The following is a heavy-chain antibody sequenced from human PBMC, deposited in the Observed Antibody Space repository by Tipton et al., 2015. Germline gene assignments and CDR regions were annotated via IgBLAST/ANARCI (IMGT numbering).Heavy chain of an antibody. D-gene: IGHD3-10*01. CDR2: IDNSESP. CDR3: ARGASRAGDFWDY. Sequence: TLSLTCTVSGDSLSSGSLYWSWLRQHPGKGLEWIGYIDNSESPEYKPSLKSRVTMSIDTSKNEFSLNLTSVTAADTAVYYCARGASRAGDFWDYWGQGTLVTVSS. CDR1: GDSLSSGSLY. V-gene: IGHV4-31*03. J-gene: IGHJ4*02.